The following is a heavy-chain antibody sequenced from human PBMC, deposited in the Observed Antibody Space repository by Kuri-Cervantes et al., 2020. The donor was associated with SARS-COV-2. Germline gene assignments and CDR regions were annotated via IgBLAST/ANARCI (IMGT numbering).Heavy chain of an antibody. CDR3: ARDRYDFWSGLGYYYYGMDV. Sequence: VPGGPSRGSGHYWAWVRQPPGKGLEWIGSIYFSGSTYYTPSLKSRVTISVDTSKNQFSLKLTSVTATDTAVYYCARDRYDFWSGLGYYYYGMDVWGQGTTVTVSS. V-gene: IGHV4-39*02. D-gene: IGHD3-3*01. J-gene: IGHJ6*02. CDR1: GGPSRGSGHY. CDR2: IYFSGST.